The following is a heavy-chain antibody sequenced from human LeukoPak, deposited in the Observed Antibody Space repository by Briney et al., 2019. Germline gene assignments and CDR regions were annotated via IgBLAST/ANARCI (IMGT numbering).Heavy chain of an antibody. J-gene: IGHJ4*02. CDR2: FYYTGIT. D-gene: IGHD4-17*01. CDR3: ARQHRGYDLVYGDYAATFDY. V-gene: IGHV4-39*07. CDR1: GGSISGRSYY. Sequence: SSETLSLTCSVSGGSISGRSYYWGWIRQPPGKGLEWIGSFYYTGITYFNPSLKGRVTVSVDTSRKHFSLKLTSVTAADTAVYYCARQHRGYDLVYGDYAATFDYWGQGTLVTVSS.